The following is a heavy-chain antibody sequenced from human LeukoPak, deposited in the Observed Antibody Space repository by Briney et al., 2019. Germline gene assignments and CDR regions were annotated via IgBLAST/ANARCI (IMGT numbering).Heavy chain of an antibody. CDR1: GFTFSSYA. Sequence: PGWSLRLSCAASGFTFSSYAMSWVRQAPGKGLEWVSAISGSGGSTYYADSVKGRFTISRDNSKNTLYLQMNSLRAEDTAVYYCAKDRSKPRVYYYMDVWGKGTTVTVSS. J-gene: IGHJ6*03. CDR2: ISGSGGST. CDR3: AKDRSKPRVYYYMDV. V-gene: IGHV3-23*01.